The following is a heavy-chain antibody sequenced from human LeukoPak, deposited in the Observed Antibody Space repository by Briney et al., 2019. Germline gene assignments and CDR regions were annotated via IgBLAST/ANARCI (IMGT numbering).Heavy chain of an antibody. J-gene: IGHJ5*01. Sequence: GGSLRLSCSASGFTFSSYAMSWVRQAPGKGLKWVSVISGSGGGTNYADSVKGRFTISRDNFKNTLSLQMSSLRAEDTAVYYCAKGADILTGYNWFDSWGQGTLVTVSS. V-gene: IGHV3-23*01. CDR3: AKGADILTGYNWFDS. CDR2: ISGSGGGT. D-gene: IGHD3-9*01. CDR1: GFTFSSYA.